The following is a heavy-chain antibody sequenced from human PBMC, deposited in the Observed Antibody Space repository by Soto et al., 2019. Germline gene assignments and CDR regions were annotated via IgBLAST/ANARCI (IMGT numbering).Heavy chain of an antibody. CDR2: IYWYDDK. Sequence: QITLKESGPTLVKPTQTLTLTCTFSGFSLSTSGVGVGWIRQPPGKALEWLAPIYWYDDKRYSPSLKSRLSIIKDTSKNLAVLTMTNMDRVDTATYYCGHRQSVWDRGWFNPWGQGTLVTVSS. J-gene: IGHJ5*02. CDR3: GHRQSVWDRGWFNP. V-gene: IGHV2-5*01. CDR1: GFSLSTSGVG. D-gene: IGHD1-26*01.